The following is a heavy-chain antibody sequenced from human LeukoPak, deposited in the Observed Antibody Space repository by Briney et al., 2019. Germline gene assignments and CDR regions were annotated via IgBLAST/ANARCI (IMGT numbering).Heavy chain of an antibody. V-gene: IGHV5-51*01. Sequence: GESLKISCQGSGYSFTSYWIGWVRQMPGKGLEWMGIIYPGDSDTRYSPSFQGQVTISADKSISTAYLQWSSLKASDTAMYYCALYRYSGSSYFDYWGQGTLVTVSS. CDR1: GYSFTSYW. J-gene: IGHJ4*02. CDR2: IYPGDSDT. D-gene: IGHD1-26*01. CDR3: ALYRYSGSSYFDY.